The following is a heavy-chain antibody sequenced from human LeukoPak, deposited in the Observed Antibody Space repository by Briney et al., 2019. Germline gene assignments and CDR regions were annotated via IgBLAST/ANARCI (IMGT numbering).Heavy chain of an antibody. Sequence: KPSETLSLTCTVSGGSFGNYYWSWIRQPPGKGLEWIGYIEESGNTNYNPSLKSRVTISVDTSKNQFSLKLSSVTAADTAVYYCAGPVFWGQGTLVTVSS. CDR1: GGSFGNYY. V-gene: IGHV4-59*08. CDR3: AGPVF. J-gene: IGHJ4*02. CDR2: IEESGNT.